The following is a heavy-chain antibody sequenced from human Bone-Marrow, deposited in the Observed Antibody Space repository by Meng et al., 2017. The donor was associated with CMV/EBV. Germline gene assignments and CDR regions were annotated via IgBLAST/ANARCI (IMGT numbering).Heavy chain of an antibody. V-gene: IGHV1-69*12. CDR1: GGTFSSYA. D-gene: IGHD2/OR15-2a*01. J-gene: IGHJ4*02. Sequence: QGQLVHLGAVVKTPGSPVKVSGKASGGTFSSYAISWVRQAPGQGLEWMGGIIPIFGTANYAQKFQGRVTITADESTSTAYMELSSLRSEDTAVYYCASWAGNTFDYWGQGTLVTVSS. CDR3: ASWAGNTFDY. CDR2: IIPIFGTA.